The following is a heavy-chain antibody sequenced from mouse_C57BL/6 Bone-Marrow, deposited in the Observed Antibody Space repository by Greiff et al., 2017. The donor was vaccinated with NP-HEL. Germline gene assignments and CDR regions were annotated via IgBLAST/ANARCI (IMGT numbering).Heavy chain of an antibody. CDR2: IYPGDGDT. J-gene: IGHJ3*01. Sequence: QVQLKESGPELVKPGASVKISCKASGYAFSSSWMNWVKQRPGKGLEWIGRIYPGDGDTNYNGKFKGKATLTADKSSSTAYMQLSSLTSEDSAVYFCAGDYYGSSGFAYWGQGTLVTVSA. CDR1: GYAFSSSW. D-gene: IGHD1-1*01. CDR3: AGDYYGSSGFAY. V-gene: IGHV1-82*01.